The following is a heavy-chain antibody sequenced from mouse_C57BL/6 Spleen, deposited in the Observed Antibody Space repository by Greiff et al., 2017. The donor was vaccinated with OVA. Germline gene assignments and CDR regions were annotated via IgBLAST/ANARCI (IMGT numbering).Heavy chain of an antibody. D-gene: IGHD2-5*01. CDR1: GFTFSSYA. CDR3: ARAYYSNSFAY. J-gene: IGHJ3*01. V-gene: IGHV5-4*01. CDR2: ISDGGSYT. Sequence: EVQVVESGGGLVKPGGSLKLSCAASGFTFSSYAMSWVRQTPEKRLEWVATISDGGSYTYYPDNVKGRFTISRDNAKNNLYLQMSHLKSEDTAMYYCARAYYSNSFAYWGQGTLVTVSA.